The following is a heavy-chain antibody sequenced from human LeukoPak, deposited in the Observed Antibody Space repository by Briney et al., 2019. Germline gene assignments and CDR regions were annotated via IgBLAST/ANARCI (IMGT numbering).Heavy chain of an antibody. Sequence: PGGSLRLSCAASGFTFSRYAMSWVRQGPGKGLEWVSTISASGGSTHYADSVRGRFTISRDSSKNTLFLQMNSLRAEDTAVYYCAKHLPDDSSGSDNPSFDYWGQGTPVTASS. V-gene: IGHV3-23*01. CDR1: GFTFSRYA. J-gene: IGHJ4*02. CDR3: AKHLPDDSSGSDNPSFDY. CDR2: ISASGGST. D-gene: IGHD3-22*01.